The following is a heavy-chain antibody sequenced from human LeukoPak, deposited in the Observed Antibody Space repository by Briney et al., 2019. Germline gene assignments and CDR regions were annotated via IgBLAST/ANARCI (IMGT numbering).Heavy chain of an antibody. J-gene: IGHJ6*03. D-gene: IGHD5-18*01. Sequence: TLPLPCTVSGGSLSCGDYYWSWTPPPPGKGLEWSGYNYYSGSTYYNPSLKSRVTISVDTSKNQFSLKLSSVTAADTAVYYCASDVDTAGDYNYYIDVWGKGTTVTVSS. CDR2: NYYSGST. CDR3: ASDVDTAGDYNYYIDV. CDR1: GGSLSCGDYY. V-gene: IGHV4-30-4*08.